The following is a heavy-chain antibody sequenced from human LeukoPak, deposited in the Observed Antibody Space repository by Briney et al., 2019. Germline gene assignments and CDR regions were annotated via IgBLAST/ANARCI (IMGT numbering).Heavy chain of an antibody. CDR1: GYIFTNYE. Sequence: GASVKISCKASGYIFTNYEMNWVRQAPGQGLEWMGWINTTTGSPTYAQGFTGRFVFSLDTSVSTTYLQISSLEAEDTAVYYCARTVLGATGYFDYWGQGTPITVSS. J-gene: IGHJ4*02. CDR2: INTTTGSP. V-gene: IGHV7-4-1*02. CDR3: ARTVLGATGYFDY. D-gene: IGHD1-26*01.